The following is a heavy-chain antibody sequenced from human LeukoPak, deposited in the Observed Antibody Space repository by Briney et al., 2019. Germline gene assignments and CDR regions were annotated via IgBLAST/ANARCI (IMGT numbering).Heavy chain of an antibody. D-gene: IGHD2-15*01. CDR3: ARVVVVVGIPGSYVMAV. J-gene: IGHJ6*04. V-gene: IGHV4-34*01. Sequence: SETLSLTCAGFGGSFCGYYWGWIRQAPRKGLEWSVDVNHSRSTNYHPSLQSRATISVETPKNQLSLKLSSRTAADTPVYYCARVVVVVGIPGSYVMAVWGKGTTVTVSS. CDR2: VNHSRST. CDR1: GGSFCGYY.